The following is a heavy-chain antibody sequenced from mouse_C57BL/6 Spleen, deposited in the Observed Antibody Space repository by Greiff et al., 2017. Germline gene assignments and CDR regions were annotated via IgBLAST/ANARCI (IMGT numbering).Heavy chain of an antibody. J-gene: IGHJ4*01. CDR3: ARGGYGSSTLAMDY. CDR2: IDPSDSYT. CDR1: GYTFTSYW. Sequence: QVQLQQPGAELVMPGASVKLSCKTSGYTFTSYWMHWVKQRPGQGLEWIGEIDPSDSYTNYNQKFKGKSTLTVDKSSSTAYMQLSSLTSEDSAVYYCARGGYGSSTLAMDYRGQGTSVTVSS. V-gene: IGHV1-69*01. D-gene: IGHD1-1*01.